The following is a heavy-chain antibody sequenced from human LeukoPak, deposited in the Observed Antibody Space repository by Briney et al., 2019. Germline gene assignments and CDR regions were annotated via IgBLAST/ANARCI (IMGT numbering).Heavy chain of an antibody. Sequence: GGSLRLSCAASGFTFSSYAMSWVRQAPGKGLEWVSAISGSGGSTYYADSVKGRFTISRDNSKNTLYLQMNSLRAEDTAVYYCAIVSIAVAGRGSFDYWGQGTLVTVPS. CDR2: ISGSGGST. V-gene: IGHV3-23*01. D-gene: IGHD6-19*01. CDR3: AIVSIAVAGRGSFDY. CDR1: GFTFSSYA. J-gene: IGHJ4*02.